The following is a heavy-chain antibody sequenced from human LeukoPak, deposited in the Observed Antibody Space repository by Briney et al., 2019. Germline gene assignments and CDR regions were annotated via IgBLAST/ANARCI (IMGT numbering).Heavy chain of an antibody. CDR2: IYYTGST. CDR3: AKLVQEDWFHP. CDR1: GGSISTYY. J-gene: IGHJ5*02. Sequence: SETLSLTCTISGGSISTYYWSWIRQRPGKGLEWIGYIYYTGSTNYNPSLKSRVTFSVDTSKNQFSLKLSSVTAADTAVYYCAKLVQEDWFHPWGQGTLVTVSS. D-gene: IGHD6-6*01. V-gene: IGHV4-59*08.